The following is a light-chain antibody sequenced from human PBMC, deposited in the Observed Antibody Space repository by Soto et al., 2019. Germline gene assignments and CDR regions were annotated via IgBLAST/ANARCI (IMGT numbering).Light chain of an antibody. CDR3: TSYTSTSTLVL. V-gene: IGLV2-14*01. J-gene: IGLJ2*01. Sequence: QSALTQPASVSASPRQSITISCTGTDSDVGRFNYVSWYQQHPGKAPKLMIYEVSNRPSGVSNRFSGSKSGNTASLTISGLQAEDEADYYCTSYTSTSTLVLFGGGTQLTVL. CDR1: DSDVGRFNY. CDR2: EVS.